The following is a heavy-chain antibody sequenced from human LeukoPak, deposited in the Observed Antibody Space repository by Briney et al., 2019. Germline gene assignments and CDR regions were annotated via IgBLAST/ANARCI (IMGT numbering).Heavy chain of an antibody. CDR1: GFTFSSYE. CDR3: ARGGFNRAVAGNNFVD. V-gene: IGHV3-48*03. Sequence: PGGSLRLSCAASGFTFSSYEVNWVRQAPGKGLEWVSYISSSGRTTYYADSVKGRFTISRDNSKNTLYLQMNSLRAEDTAVYYCARGGFNRAVAGNNFVDWGQGTLVTVSS. J-gene: IGHJ4*02. CDR2: ISSSGRTT. D-gene: IGHD6-19*01.